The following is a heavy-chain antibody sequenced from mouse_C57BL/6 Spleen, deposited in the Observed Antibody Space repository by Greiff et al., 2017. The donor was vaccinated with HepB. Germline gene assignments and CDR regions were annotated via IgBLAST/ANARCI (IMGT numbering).Heavy chain of an antibody. J-gene: IGHJ4*01. Sequence: VKLQQSGPGLVAPSQSLSITCTVSGFSLTSYGVHWVRQPPGKGLEWLVVIWSDGSTTYNSALKSRLSISKDNSKSQVFLKMNSLQTDDTAMYYCARHPLRDYAMDYWGQGTSVTVSS. V-gene: IGHV2-6-1*01. CDR1: GFSLTSYG. D-gene: IGHD2-12*01. CDR2: IWSDGST. CDR3: ARHPLRDYAMDY.